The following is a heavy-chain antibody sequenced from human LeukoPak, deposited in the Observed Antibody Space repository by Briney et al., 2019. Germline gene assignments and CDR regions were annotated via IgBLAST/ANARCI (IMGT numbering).Heavy chain of an antibody. Sequence: SAMHWVRQASGKGLEWVGRIRSKANSYATAYAASVKGRFTISRDDSKNTAYLQMNSLKTEDTAVYYCTRRVLEYDSSGYPFDYWGQGTLVTVSS. CDR2: IRSKANSYAT. V-gene: IGHV3-73*01. J-gene: IGHJ4*02. CDR1: SA. D-gene: IGHD3-22*01. CDR3: TRRVLEYDSSGYPFDY.